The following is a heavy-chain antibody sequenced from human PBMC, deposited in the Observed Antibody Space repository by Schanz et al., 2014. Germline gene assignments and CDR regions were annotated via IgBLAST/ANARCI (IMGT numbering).Heavy chain of an antibody. CDR3: ARELAGVVAFEF. CDR2: ISYDGSFK. V-gene: IGHV3-33*01. Sequence: QVQLVESGGGVVQPGRSLRLSCAASGFNFGSHGMHWVRQAPGKGLEWVAVISYDGSFKNYADSVRGRITMSRDNSKNTMYLQINNLRADDTAVYYCARELAGVVAFEFWGQGTMVTVSS. J-gene: IGHJ3*01. CDR1: GFNFGSHG. D-gene: IGHD6-19*01.